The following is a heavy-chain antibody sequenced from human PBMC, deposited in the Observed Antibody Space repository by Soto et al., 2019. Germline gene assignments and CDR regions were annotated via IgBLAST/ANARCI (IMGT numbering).Heavy chain of an antibody. CDR2: IYHSGST. J-gene: IGHJ4*02. D-gene: IGHD3-10*01. Sequence: PSETLSLSCSVSGASVSSGNYYWSWIRQPPGKGLEWIGYIYHSGSTNYNPSVKSRVTISVDTSNNQFSLKLRSVTAADTAVYYCARESVYYYDSRIYYKSQADYWGQRTLVTVSS. CDR1: GASVSSGNYY. CDR3: ARESVYYYDSRIYYKSQADY. V-gene: IGHV4-61*01.